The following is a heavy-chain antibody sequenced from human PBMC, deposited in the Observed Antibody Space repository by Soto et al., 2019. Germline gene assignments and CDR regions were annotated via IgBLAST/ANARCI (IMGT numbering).Heavy chain of an antibody. CDR2: ISIGSSTI. Sequence: EVQLVESGGGLVQPGGSLRLSCEASGFTFSSNGMNWVRQAPGKGLEWVSFISIGSSTINYADSVRGRFTISRDNAENSLYLQMNSLRYEDTPEYYCARDWRVYDSDIRTHIPHLDSWGQGTLVPVSS. CDR1: GFTFSSNG. J-gene: IGHJ5*01. CDR3: ARDWRVYDSDIRTHIPHLDS. V-gene: IGHV3-48*02. D-gene: IGHD3-22*01.